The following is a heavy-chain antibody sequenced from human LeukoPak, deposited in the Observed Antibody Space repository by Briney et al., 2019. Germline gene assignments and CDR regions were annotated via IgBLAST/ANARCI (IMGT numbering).Heavy chain of an antibody. CDR3: ARTRPGTGALDV. V-gene: IGHV3-7*01. J-gene: IGHJ3*01. CDR2: IKEDGSEK. D-gene: IGHD1/OR15-1a*01. CDR1: GITLSTYW. Sequence: GGSLRLSCVASGITLSTYWMCWVRQAPGKGLEWVANIKEDGSEKYYVDSVKGRFTISRDNAKNSVYLQMNSLGAEGTAVYYCARTRPGTGALDVWGQGTMVTVSS.